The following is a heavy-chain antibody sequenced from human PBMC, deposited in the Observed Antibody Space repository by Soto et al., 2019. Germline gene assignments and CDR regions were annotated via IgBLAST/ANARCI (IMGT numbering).Heavy chain of an antibody. CDR3: ARRRGTSYYYSYMDV. CDR2: IYYSGST. D-gene: IGHD3-10*01. CDR1: GGSISHYY. J-gene: IGHJ6*03. Sequence: PSETLSLTCTVSGGSISHYYWSWIRQPPGKGLEWIGYIYYSGSTNYNPSLKSRVTISVDTSKNQFSLNLSSVTAADTAVYYCARRRGTSYYYSYMDVWGKGTTVTVSS. V-gene: IGHV4-59*08.